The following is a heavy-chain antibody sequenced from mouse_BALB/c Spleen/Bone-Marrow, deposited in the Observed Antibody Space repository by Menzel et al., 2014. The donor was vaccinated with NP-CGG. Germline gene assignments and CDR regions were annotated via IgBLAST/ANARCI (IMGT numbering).Heavy chain of an antibody. D-gene: IGHD2-4*01. J-gene: IGHJ2*03. CDR3: ARLITRGNFDY. CDR2: ISSGGST. V-gene: IGHV5-6-5*01. CDR1: GFTFSSYA. Sequence: EVKVVESGGGLVKPGGSLKLSCAASGFTFSSYAMSWVRQTPEKRLEWVASISSGGSTYYPDSVKGRFTISRDNARNILYLQMSSLRSEDTAMYYCARLITRGNFDYWGQGPSLTVSS.